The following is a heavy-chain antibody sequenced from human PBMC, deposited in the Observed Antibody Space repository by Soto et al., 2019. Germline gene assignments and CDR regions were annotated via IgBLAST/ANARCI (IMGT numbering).Heavy chain of an antibody. CDR1: GGTFSTST. D-gene: IGHD5-12*01. CDR3: GRESPSGSGYSGYEAIDY. Sequence: QVQLVQSGAEVKKPGSSVKVSCKASGGTFSTSTFTWVRQAPGQGLEWMGRIIPILDTADYAQKFQGRVSITADTSTSTADMELNSLRPEDTAVYDCGRESPSGSGYSGYEAIDYWGQGTLGTVSS. CDR2: IIPILDTA. V-gene: IGHV1-69*08. J-gene: IGHJ4*02.